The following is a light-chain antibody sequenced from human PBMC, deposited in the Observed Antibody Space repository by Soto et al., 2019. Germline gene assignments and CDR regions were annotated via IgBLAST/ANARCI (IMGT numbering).Light chain of an antibody. CDR3: QQHSGSPWT. V-gene: IGKV3-20*01. CDR1: RSVSTSY. Sequence: EIVLTQSPGTLSLSPGDRASLSCRASRSVSTSYIAWYQHKPGQPPRLLIYGASKRATGIPDRFSGSGSATDFTLTISRLEPEDSAVYYCQQHSGSPWTFGQGTKVEI. J-gene: IGKJ1*01. CDR2: GAS.